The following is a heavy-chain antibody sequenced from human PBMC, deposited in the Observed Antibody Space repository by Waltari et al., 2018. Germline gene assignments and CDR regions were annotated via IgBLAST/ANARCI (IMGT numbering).Heavy chain of an antibody. CDR3: ARGGGGDWEWFDP. V-gene: IGHV4-59*01. J-gene: IGHJ5*02. D-gene: IGHD2-21*02. CDR1: GGSISGFY. CDR2: IYYTGRT. Sequence: QVQLQESGPSLLKPSETLSLICTVSGGSISGFYWSWVRQPPGKGLDWIGYIYYTGRTNFNPPPKSRVTMSVDTSKNQFSLKLSSVTAADTAFYYCARGGGGDWEWFDPWGQGTLVTVSS.